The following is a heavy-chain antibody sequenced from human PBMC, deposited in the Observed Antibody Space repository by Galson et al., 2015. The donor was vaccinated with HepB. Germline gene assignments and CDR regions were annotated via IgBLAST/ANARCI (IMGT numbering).Heavy chain of an antibody. CDR2: IYSSGST. J-gene: IGHJ4*02. CDR1: GDSVNSRDYY. Sequence: ETLSLTCIVSGDSVNSRDYYWGWIRQPPGKGLEWIGNIYSSGSTYYNQSLRSRVTISVDTSKNQFSLQLTSVTAADTAVYYCARVQYFYESSGYLFDHWGQGTLVTVSS. V-gene: IGHV4-39*07. D-gene: IGHD3-22*01. CDR3: ARVQYFYESSGYLFDH.